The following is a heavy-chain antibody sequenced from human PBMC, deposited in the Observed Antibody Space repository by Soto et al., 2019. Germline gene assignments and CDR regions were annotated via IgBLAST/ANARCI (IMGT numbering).Heavy chain of an antibody. CDR3: ARVKATLYRHYYFDY. V-gene: IGHV4-30-2*06. CDR2: VYYSGTT. J-gene: IGHJ4*02. CDR1: GGSMNIGSHS. D-gene: IGHD5-12*01. Sequence: SETLSLTCSVSGGSMNIGSHSWNWIRQSAGKGLEWIGFVYYSGTTYYNPALNSRVTISVDRAKSQFSLQLRSVTAADTAVYFCARVKATLYRHYYFDYWGQGTPVTVSS.